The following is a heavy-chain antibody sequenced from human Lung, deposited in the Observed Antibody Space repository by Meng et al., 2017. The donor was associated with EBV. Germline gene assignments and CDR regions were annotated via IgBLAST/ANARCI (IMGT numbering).Heavy chain of an antibody. V-gene: IGHV4-31*03. CDR1: GDSISSKNYN. CDR2: IYYSGST. Sequence: ESGPGLVKPSQTLSLTCTVSGDSISSKNYNWNWIRQHPGKGLEWIGYIYYSGSTYYNPSLKSRVTISVDTSKNQFSLNLTFVTAADTAVYYCATTTVRGVNWIDPWGQGTLVTVSS. J-gene: IGHJ5*02. CDR3: ATTTVRGVNWIDP. D-gene: IGHD3-10*01.